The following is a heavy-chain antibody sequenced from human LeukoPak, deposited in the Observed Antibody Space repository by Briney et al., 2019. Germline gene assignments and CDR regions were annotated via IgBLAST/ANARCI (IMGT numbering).Heavy chain of an antibody. Sequence: PGGSLRLSCAASRFTFSTYSMNWVRQAPGKGLEWVSYISSSSSAISYADSVKGRFTISRDNAKNSLYLQMNSLRAEDTAVYYCARVRITLQGGDHKYYMDVWGKGTTVTVSS. CDR1: RFTFSTYS. CDR3: ARVRITLQGGDHKYYMDV. V-gene: IGHV3-48*01. CDR2: ISSSSSAI. D-gene: IGHD1-14*01. J-gene: IGHJ6*03.